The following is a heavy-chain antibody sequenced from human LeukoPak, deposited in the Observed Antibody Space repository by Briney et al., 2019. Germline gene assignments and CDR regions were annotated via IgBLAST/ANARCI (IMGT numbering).Heavy chain of an antibody. CDR1: GFTLSNYE. V-gene: IGHV3-48*03. J-gene: IGHJ6*02. CDR2: ISSTGTIL. Sequence: PGGSLRLSCAASGFTLSNYEVNWVRQAPGKGLEWVSYISSTGTILHYADSVKGRYTISRDNAMHSVHLQMSSLRAEDTAAYYCARASRDFYAMDVWGQGTTVTVSS. CDR3: ARASRDFYAMDV.